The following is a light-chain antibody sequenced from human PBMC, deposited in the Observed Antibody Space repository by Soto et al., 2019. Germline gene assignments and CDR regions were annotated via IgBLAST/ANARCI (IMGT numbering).Light chain of an antibody. CDR3: QQYGSSPIT. CDR2: GAS. CDR1: QSVTSNY. J-gene: IGKJ5*01. V-gene: IGKV3-20*01. Sequence: EVVLTQSPGTLSLSQGERATLSCGASQSVTSNYLAWYQQKPGQAPRLLIFGASIRVTGIPDRFIGSGSGTDFTLTITRLEPEDFAVYYCQQYGSSPITFGQGARPEIK.